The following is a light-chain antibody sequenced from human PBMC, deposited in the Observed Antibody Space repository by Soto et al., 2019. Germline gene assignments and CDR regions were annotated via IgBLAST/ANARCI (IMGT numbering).Light chain of an antibody. V-gene: IGKV1-5*03. Sequence: DIQVTQSPSTLSASVGDRVTITCRISQTISNSLAWFQQKPGTAPKLLIYKASTLKSGVPSRFSGSGSGTEFTLTISSLQPDDFATYYCQHYNSYSEAFGQGTKVDIK. CDR2: KAS. J-gene: IGKJ1*01. CDR3: QHYNSYSEA. CDR1: QTISNS.